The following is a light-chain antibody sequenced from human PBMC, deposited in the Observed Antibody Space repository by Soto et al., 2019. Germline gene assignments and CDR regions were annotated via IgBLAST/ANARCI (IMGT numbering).Light chain of an antibody. Sequence: EIVMTQSPATLSVSPGERATLSCRASQSVSSNLAWYQQKPGQAPRLLIYGASTRATGIPARFSGSGSGTEFTLTISSLQSEGFAFYYCQQNNNWPPWTFGQGTKVEIK. CDR3: QQNNNWPPWT. J-gene: IGKJ1*01. CDR1: QSVSSN. V-gene: IGKV3-15*01. CDR2: GAS.